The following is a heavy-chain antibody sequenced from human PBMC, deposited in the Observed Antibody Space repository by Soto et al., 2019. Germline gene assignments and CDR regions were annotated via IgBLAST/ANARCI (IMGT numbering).Heavy chain of an antibody. Sequence: ASVKVSCKASGYTFTSYGISWVRQAPGQGLEWMGWISAYNGNTNYAQKLQGRVTMTTDTSTSTAYMELRSLRSDDTAVYYCARLPDATDYDFWSGYYKTPDYYYGMDVWGQGPTVTVYS. CDR3: ARLPDATDYDFWSGYYKTPDYYYGMDV. V-gene: IGHV1-18*04. D-gene: IGHD3-3*01. CDR1: GYTFTSYG. CDR2: ISAYNGNT. J-gene: IGHJ6*02.